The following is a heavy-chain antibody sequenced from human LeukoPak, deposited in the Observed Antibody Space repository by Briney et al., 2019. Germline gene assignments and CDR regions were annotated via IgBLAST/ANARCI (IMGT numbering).Heavy chain of an antibody. Sequence: SETLSLTCAVCGGSFSGYYWSWIRQPPGKGLEWVGEISHSGSTNYNPSLKGRVTISVDTSKNQFSLKLSSVTAADTAVYYCARDFSYGVDYWGQGTLVTVSS. D-gene: IGHD3-10*01. CDR3: ARDFSYGVDY. CDR2: ISHSGST. V-gene: IGHV4-34*01. J-gene: IGHJ4*02. CDR1: GGSFSGYY.